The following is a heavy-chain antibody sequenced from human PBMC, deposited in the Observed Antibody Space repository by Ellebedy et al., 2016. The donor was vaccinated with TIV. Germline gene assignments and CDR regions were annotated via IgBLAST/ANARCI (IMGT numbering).Heavy chain of an antibody. CDR3: ARGSEYYYDSLQSKNWFDP. CDR1: GGSISSYY. V-gene: IGHV4-59*01. D-gene: IGHD3-22*01. Sequence: SETLSLXXTVSGGSISSYYWSWIRQPPGKGLEWIGYIYYSGSTNYNPSLKSRVTISVDTSKNQFSLELSSVTAADTAVYYCARGSEYYYDSLQSKNWFDPWGQGTLVTVSS. J-gene: IGHJ5*02. CDR2: IYYSGST.